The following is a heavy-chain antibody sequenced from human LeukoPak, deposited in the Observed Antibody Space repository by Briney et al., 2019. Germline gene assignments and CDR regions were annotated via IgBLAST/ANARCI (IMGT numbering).Heavy chain of an antibody. CDR2: IYYSGST. CDR3: ARHSPYGDYFDY. J-gene: IGHJ4*02. CDR1: GGSISSYY. Sequence: SETLSLTCTVPGGSISSYYWSWIRQPPGKGLEWIGYIYYSGSTNCNPSLKSRVTISVDTSKNQFSLKLSSVTAADTAVYYCARHSPYGDYFDYWGQGTLVTVSS. D-gene: IGHD4-17*01. V-gene: IGHV4-59*08.